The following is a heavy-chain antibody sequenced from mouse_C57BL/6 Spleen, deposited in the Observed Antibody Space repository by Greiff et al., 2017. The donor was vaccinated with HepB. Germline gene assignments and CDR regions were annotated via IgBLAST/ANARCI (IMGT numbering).Heavy chain of an antibody. CDR1: GFTFSSYG. J-gene: IGHJ2*01. CDR3: ARVTTVDYFDY. D-gene: IGHD1-1*01. Sequence: EVKLVESGGDLVKPGGSLKLSCAASGFTFSSYGMSWVRQTPDKRLEWVATISSGGSYTYYPDSVKGRFTISRDNAKNTLYLQMSSLKSEDTAMYYCARVTTVDYFDYWGQGTTLTVSS. V-gene: IGHV5-6*01. CDR2: ISSGGSYT.